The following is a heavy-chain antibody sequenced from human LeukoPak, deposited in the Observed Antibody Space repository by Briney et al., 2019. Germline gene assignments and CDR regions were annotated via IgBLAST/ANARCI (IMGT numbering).Heavy chain of an antibody. V-gene: IGHV4-39*07. Sequence: SETLSLTCTVSGGSISSSSYYWGWIRQPPGKGLEWIGEIYHSGSTNYNPSLKSRVTISVDKSKNQFSLKLSSVTAADTAVYYCAREALEYYFDYWGQGTLVTVSS. J-gene: IGHJ4*02. CDR2: IYHSGST. CDR1: GGSISSSSYY. D-gene: IGHD5-24*01. CDR3: AREALEYYFDY.